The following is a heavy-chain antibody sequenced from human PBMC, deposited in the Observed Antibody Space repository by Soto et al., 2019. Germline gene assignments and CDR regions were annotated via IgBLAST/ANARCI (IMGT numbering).Heavy chain of an antibody. J-gene: IGHJ6*02. V-gene: IGHV1-69*01. D-gene: IGHD2-2*01. CDR3: ARNSGSLVPAATGGYFYYGLHV. CDR1: GGTFSSYA. Sequence: QVQLVQSGAEVKKPGSSVKVSCTASGGTFSSYALSWVRQAPGQGLEWMGGIIPSFATANYAQKFQGSVTITADESTSTGYLEVSSLRSEDTAVYYWARNSGSLVPAATGGYFYYGLHVWGQGTTVIASS. CDR2: IIPSFATA.